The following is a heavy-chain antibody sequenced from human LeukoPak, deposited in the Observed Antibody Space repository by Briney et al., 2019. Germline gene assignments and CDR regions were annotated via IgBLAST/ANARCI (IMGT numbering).Heavy chain of an antibody. J-gene: IGHJ6*03. D-gene: IGHD3-16*01. Sequence: SETLSLTCTVCGGFISSYYWRWIRQPPGKGLEWIGYIYYSGSTNYHPSLKSRVTISVDTSKNQFSLKLSSVTAADTAVYYCARETSQKGAHYMDVWGKGTTVTISS. CDR2: IYYSGST. V-gene: IGHV4-59*01. CDR1: GGFISSYY. CDR3: ARETSQKGAHYMDV.